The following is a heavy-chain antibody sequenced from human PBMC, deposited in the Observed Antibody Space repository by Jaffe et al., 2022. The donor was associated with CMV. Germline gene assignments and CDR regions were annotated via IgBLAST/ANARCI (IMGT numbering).Heavy chain of an antibody. D-gene: IGHD2-15*01. CDR1: GFTFSIHA. V-gene: IGHV3-23*01. CDR3: VKGGYCSGDYCDPGLDS. CDR2: ISSGGGST. Sequence: EVQLLESGGDLIQPGGSLRLSCAASGFTFSIHAMIWVRQTPGKGLEWVSGISSGGGSTHYADSVKGRFTIFRDNSKNTLYLQMNSLRAEDTALYYCVKGGYCSGDYCDPGLDSWGQGTLLTVSS. J-gene: IGHJ4*02.